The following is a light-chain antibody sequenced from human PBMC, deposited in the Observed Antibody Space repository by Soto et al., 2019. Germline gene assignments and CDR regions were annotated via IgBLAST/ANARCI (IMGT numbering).Light chain of an antibody. CDR2: KVS. CDR3: SPYTTSSTYV. J-gene: IGLJ1*01. CDR1: SSDVGTYNL. Sequence: QSVLTQPASVSGSPGQSITISCTGTSSDVGTYNLVSWYQQYAGKAPKLIIYKVSNRPSGVSNRFSGSKSGNTASLTISGLQAADEADYYCSPYTTSSTYVFGTGTKVTVL. V-gene: IGLV2-14*02.